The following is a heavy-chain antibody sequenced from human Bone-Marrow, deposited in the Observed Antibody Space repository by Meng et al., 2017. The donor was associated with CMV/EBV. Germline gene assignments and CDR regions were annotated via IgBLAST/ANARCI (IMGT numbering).Heavy chain of an antibody. V-gene: IGHV3-64*02. J-gene: IGHJ6*02. D-gene: IGHD1-7*01. Sequence: GESMKISCAASGFTFSSYAMHWVRQAPGKGLEYVSAISSNGGSTYYADSVKGRFTISRDNSKNTLYLQMNSLRAEDTAVYYCAKEVVWGGGWSSWNSDYGMDVWGQGTTVTVSS. CDR2: ISSNGGST. CDR3: AKEVVWGGGWSSWNSDYGMDV. CDR1: GFTFSSYA.